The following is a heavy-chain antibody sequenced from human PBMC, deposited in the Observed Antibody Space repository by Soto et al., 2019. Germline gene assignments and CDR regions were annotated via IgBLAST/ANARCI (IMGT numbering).Heavy chain of an antibody. CDR3: AKWNSGYVLD. Sequence: GGSLRLSCAASGFTFSSYGMHWVRQAPGKGLEWVAVISYDGSNKYYADSVKGRFTISRDNSKNTLYLQMNSLRAEDTAVYYCAKWNSGYVLDWGQGTLVTVSS. CDR2: ISYDGSNK. V-gene: IGHV3-30*18. CDR1: GFTFSSYG. J-gene: IGHJ4*02. D-gene: IGHD5-12*01.